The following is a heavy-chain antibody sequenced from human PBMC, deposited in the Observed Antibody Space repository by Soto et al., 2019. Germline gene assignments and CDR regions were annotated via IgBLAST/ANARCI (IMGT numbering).Heavy chain of an antibody. Sequence: SETLSLTCTVSGGSVSSGSYYWSWIRQPPGKGLEWIGYIYYSGSTNYSPSLKSRVTISVDTSKNQFSLKLSSVTAADTAVYYCAREGGWFGRTKFDYWGQGPLVTVSS. D-gene: IGHD3-16*01. CDR2: IYYSGST. J-gene: IGHJ4*02. V-gene: IGHV4-61*01. CDR1: GGSVSSGSYY. CDR3: AREGGWFGRTKFDY.